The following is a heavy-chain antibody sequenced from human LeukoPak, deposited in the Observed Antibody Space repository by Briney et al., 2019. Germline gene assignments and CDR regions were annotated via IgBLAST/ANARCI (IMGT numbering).Heavy chain of an antibody. Sequence: GASVKVSCKASGYTFTSYGISRVRQAPGQGLEWMGWISAYNGNTNYAQKLQGRVTMTTDTSTSTAYMELRSLRSEDTAIYYCARGLRSGLQDYWGQGTLVTVSS. CDR3: ARGLRSGLQDY. CDR2: ISAYNGNT. J-gene: IGHJ4*02. CDR1: GYTFTSYG. D-gene: IGHD3-16*01. V-gene: IGHV1-18*01.